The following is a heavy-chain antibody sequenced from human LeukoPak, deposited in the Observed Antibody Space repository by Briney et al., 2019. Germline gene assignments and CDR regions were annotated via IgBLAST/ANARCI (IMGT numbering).Heavy chain of an antibody. D-gene: IGHD3-10*01. CDR1: GFTFSSYW. CDR2: ITSDVTGT. CDR3: ARSYYGIDY. J-gene: IGHJ4*02. V-gene: IGHV3-74*01. Sequence: GSLRLSCAASGFTFSSYWMHWVRQAPGKGLMWVSHITSDVTGTSYADFVKGRFTISRDNAKNTLYLQMNSLRAEDTAVYYCARSYYGIDYWGQGTLVTVSS.